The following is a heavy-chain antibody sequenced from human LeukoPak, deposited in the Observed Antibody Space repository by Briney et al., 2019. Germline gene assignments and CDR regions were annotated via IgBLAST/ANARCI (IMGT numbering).Heavy chain of an antibody. D-gene: IGHD2-2*01. CDR1: GYTFTSYG. V-gene: IGHV1-18*01. CDR3: ARDLRVHKDIVVVPAAHTDY. Sequence: GASVKASCKASGYTFTSYGISWVRQAPGQGLEWMEWISTYNGNTNYAQKLQGRVTMTTDTSTSTAYMELRSLRSDDTAVYYCARDLRVHKDIVVVPAAHTDYWGQGTLVTVSS. J-gene: IGHJ4*02. CDR2: ISTYNGNT.